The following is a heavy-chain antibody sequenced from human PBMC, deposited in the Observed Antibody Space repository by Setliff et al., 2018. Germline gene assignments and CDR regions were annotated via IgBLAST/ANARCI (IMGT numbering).Heavy chain of an antibody. J-gene: IGHJ4*02. Sequence: GGSLRLSCVASGFIISDYWMTWVRQAPGKGLEWVADIRQDGTNKYYADSVKGRFTISRDNAKNSLYLQMNSLRAEDTALYYCAREIWNYYDKSWSGYADHWGQGTLVTVSS. CDR1: GFIISDYW. V-gene: IGHV3-7*03. D-gene: IGHD3-3*01. CDR2: IRQDGTNK. CDR3: AREIWNYYDKSWSGYADH.